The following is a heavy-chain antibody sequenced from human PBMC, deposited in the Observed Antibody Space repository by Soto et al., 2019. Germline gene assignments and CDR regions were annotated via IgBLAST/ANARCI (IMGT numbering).Heavy chain of an antibody. CDR1: GFPAIRTY. CDR2: IYSGGST. Sequence: GGSLRLSGAASGFPAIRTYMSWVRQAPGKGLEWVSVIYSGGSTYYADSVKGRFTISRDNSKNTLYLQMNSLRAEDTAVYYCASHFDYWGQGTLVTVSS. V-gene: IGHV3-53*01. J-gene: IGHJ4*02. CDR3: ASHFDY.